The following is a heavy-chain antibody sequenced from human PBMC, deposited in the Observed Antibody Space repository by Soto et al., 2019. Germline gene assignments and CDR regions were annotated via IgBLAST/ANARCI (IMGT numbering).Heavy chain of an antibody. Sequence: ASVKVSCKASGYTFTSYGISRVRQAPGQGLEWMGWISAYNGNTNYAQKLQGRVTMTTDTSTGTAYMELRSLRSDDTAVYYCARGIVLMVYASFDYWGQGTLVTSPQ. V-gene: IGHV1-18*01. D-gene: IGHD2-8*01. J-gene: IGHJ4*02. CDR2: ISAYNGNT. CDR3: ARGIVLMVYASFDY. CDR1: GYTFTSYG.